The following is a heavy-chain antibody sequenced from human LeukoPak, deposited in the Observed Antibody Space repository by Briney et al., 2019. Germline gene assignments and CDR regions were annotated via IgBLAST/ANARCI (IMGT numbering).Heavy chain of an antibody. CDR3: ARALGYSSSWYLDY. CDR1: GGSISSSNW. J-gene: IGHJ4*02. V-gene: IGHV4-4*02. D-gene: IGHD6-13*01. Sequence: PSGTLSLTCAVSGGSISSSNWWSWVRQPPGKGLEWIGEIYHSGSTNYNPSLKSRVTISVDRSKNQFSLKLSSVTAADTAVYYCARALGYSSSWYLDYWGQGTLVTVSS. CDR2: IYHSGST.